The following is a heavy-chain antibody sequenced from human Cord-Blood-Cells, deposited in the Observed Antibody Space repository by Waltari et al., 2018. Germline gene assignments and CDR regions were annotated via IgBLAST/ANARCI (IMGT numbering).Heavy chain of an antibody. Sequence: QVQLVQSGAEVKKPGASVKVSCKASGYTFTGYSMHWVRQAPGQGLEWMGWINPNSGGTNYAQKFQGRVPMTRDTSISTAYMGLSRLRSGGTAVYYCARLRYCSGGSCYDDYWGQGTLVTVSS. V-gene: IGHV1-2*02. J-gene: IGHJ4*02. D-gene: IGHD2-15*01. CDR1: GYTFTGYS. CDR2: INPNSGGT. CDR3: ARLRYCSGGSCYDDY.